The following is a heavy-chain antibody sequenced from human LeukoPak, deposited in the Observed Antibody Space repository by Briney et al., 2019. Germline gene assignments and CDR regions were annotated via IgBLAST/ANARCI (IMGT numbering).Heavy chain of an antibody. D-gene: IGHD3-10*01. CDR1: GFTFSSYG. V-gene: IGHV3-30*02. CDR3: AEVTYYYGSGSYRTLFPHYFDY. J-gene: IGHJ4*02. Sequence: RPGGSLRLSCAASGFTFSSYGMHWVRQAPGKGLEWVAFIRYDGSNKYYADSVKGRFTISRDNSKNTLYLQMNSLRAEDTAVYYCAEVTYYYGSGSYRTLFPHYFDYWGQGTLVTVSS. CDR2: IRYDGSNK.